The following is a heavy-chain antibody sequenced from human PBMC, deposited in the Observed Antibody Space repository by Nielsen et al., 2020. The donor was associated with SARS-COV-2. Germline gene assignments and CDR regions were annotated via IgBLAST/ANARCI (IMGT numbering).Heavy chain of an antibody. J-gene: IGHJ6*02. V-gene: IGHV1-46*01. Sequence: ASLKVSCKASGYTFTSYYMHWVLQAPGQGLEWMGIINPSGGSTSYAQKFQGRVTMTRDTSTSTVYMELSSLRSEDTAVYYCARDRTIFGVDYYYGMDVWGQGTTVTVSS. CDR3: ARDRTIFGVDYYYGMDV. CDR2: INPSGGST. CDR1: GYTFTSYY. D-gene: IGHD3-3*01.